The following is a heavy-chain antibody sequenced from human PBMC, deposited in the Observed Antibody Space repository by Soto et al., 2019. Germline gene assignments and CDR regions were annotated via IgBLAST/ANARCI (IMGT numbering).Heavy chain of an antibody. J-gene: IGHJ4*02. CDR2: ISSSVSTI. D-gene: IGHD4-17*01. CDR3: ARDTVVFDY. CDR1: GFKFSYDY. V-gene: IGHV3-11*01. Sequence: GGSLRHSGATYGFKFSYDYMRWIRQAPGKGLEWVSYISSSVSTIYYADSVKGRFTISRDNAKNSLYLQMNSLRAEDTAVYYCARDTVVFDYWSQGTLVTVSS.